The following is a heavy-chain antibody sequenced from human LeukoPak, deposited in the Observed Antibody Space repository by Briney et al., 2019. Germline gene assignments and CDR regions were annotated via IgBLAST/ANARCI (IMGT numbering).Heavy chain of an antibody. V-gene: IGHV4-59*01. CDR1: GGSISSYY. CDR2: IYYSGST. CDR3: AAVEWAAAGPTLYWYFDL. Sequence: SETLSLTCTVSGGSISSYYWSWIRQPPGKGLEWIGYIYYSGSTNYNPSLKSRVTISVDTSKNQFSLKLSSVTAADTAVYYCAAVEWAAAGPTLYWYFDLWGRSTLVTVSS. D-gene: IGHD6-13*01. J-gene: IGHJ2*01.